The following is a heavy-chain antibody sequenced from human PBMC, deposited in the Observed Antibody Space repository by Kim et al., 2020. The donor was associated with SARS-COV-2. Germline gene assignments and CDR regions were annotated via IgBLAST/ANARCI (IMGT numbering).Heavy chain of an antibody. Sequence: APVKVSCKASGYTFTSYAMNWVRQAPGQGLEWMGWINTNTGNPTYAQGFTGRFVFSLDTSVSTAYLQISSLKAEDTAVYYCARLSPKYGSGSYPDYWGQGTLVTVSS. CDR1: GYTFTSYA. CDR2: INTNTGNP. D-gene: IGHD3-10*01. J-gene: IGHJ4*02. CDR3: ARLSPKYGSGSYPDY. V-gene: IGHV7-4-1*02.